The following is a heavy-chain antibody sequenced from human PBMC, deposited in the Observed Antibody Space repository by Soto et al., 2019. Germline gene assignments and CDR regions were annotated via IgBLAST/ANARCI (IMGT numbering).Heavy chain of an antibody. CDR2: IYYRVNT. V-gene: IGHV4-59*11. Sequence: SETRSLTCTVSGGSLSNHYWTWIRQSPGKGLEWIGSIYYRVNTNYNPSLDSRVTMTVDTSKNQFSLKLSSVTAADTAVYYCARGRLGYCSGGSCYSRDFAFDIWGQGTMVT. J-gene: IGHJ3*02. CDR1: GGSLSNHY. D-gene: IGHD2-15*01. CDR3: ARGRLGYCSGGSCYSRDFAFDI.